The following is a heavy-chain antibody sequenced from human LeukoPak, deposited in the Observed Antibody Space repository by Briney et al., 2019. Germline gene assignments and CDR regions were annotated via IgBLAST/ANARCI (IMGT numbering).Heavy chain of an antibody. CDR2: IYYSGST. CDR1: GGSISSSSYY. CDR3: ARQRRQSSSWYQNWFDP. D-gene: IGHD6-13*01. V-gene: IGHV4-39*01. Sequence: SETLSLTCTVSGGSISSSSYYWGWIRQPPGKGLEWIGSIYYSGSTYYNPSLKSRVTISVDTSKNQFSLKLSSVTAADTAVYYCARQRRQSSSWYQNWFDPWGQGTLVTVSS. J-gene: IGHJ5*02.